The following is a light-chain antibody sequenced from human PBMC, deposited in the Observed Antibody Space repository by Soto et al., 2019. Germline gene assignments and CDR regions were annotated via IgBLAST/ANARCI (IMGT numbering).Light chain of an antibody. Sequence: QSALTQPASVSGSPGQSITISCTGTSRDVGGYNYVSWYQQHPGKAPKLMIYDVSNRPSGVSNRFAGSKSSNTASLTISGVQAEDEADYYCRSYTSGSTPVVFGGGTKVTVL. CDR2: DVS. J-gene: IGLJ2*01. CDR3: RSYTSGSTPVV. V-gene: IGLV2-14*01. CDR1: SRDVGGYNY.